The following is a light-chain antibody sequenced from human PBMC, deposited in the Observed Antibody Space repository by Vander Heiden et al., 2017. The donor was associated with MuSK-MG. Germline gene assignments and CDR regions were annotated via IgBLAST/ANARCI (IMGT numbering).Light chain of an antibody. CDR3: RQYDNYPRT. CDR2: AAS. Sequence: AIQMTQPPSSLSASVGDRVTITCRASQGIGSDLGWYQQVPGKAPKLLIYAASTLQSGVPSRFSGSGSGTDFTLIINSLQPEDFATYYCRQYDNYPRTFGQGTKVEIK. V-gene: IGKV1-6*01. CDR1: QGIGSD. J-gene: IGKJ1*01.